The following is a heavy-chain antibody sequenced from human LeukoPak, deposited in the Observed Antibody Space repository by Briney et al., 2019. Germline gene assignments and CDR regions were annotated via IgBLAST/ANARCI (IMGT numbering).Heavy chain of an antibody. V-gene: IGHV3-30*02. D-gene: IGHD6-19*01. Sequence: GGSLRLSCVASGFTFSDYGIHWVRQAPGKGLEWATFIRNDGSNKYYADSVKGRFTISRDNSKNTLYLQMNSLRAEDTAVYYCARILDSAWGELGYWGQGTLVTVSS. CDR1: GFTFSDYG. CDR2: IRNDGSNK. J-gene: IGHJ4*02. CDR3: ARILDSAWGELGY.